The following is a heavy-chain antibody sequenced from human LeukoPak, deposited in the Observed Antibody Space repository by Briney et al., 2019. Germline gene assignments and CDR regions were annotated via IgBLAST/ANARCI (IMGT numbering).Heavy chain of an antibody. D-gene: IGHD5-12*01. Sequence: PGGSLRLSCAASGFTFSSYWMSWVRQAPGKGLEWVANIKQDGSEKYYVDSVKGRFTISRDNAKNSLYLQMNSLRAEDTAVYYCARDSKGGSSGYDINYYGMDVWGQGTTVTVSS. CDR3: ARDSKGGSSGYDINYYGMDV. V-gene: IGHV3-7*01. CDR1: GFTFSSYW. J-gene: IGHJ6*02. CDR2: IKQDGSEK.